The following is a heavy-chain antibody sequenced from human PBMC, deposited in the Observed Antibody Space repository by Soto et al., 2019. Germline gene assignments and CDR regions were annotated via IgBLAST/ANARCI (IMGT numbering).Heavy chain of an antibody. CDR1: GGSLSTYY. CDR3: AKVSGVTAIDS. D-gene: IGHD2-21*02. J-gene: IGHJ4*02. V-gene: IGHV4-59*01. Sequence: SETLSLTCTVSGGSLSTYYWSWIRQPPGKGLEWIGYIYYSGNTNYNPSLKSRVTISVDTSKNQFSLKLSSVTAADTAVYYCAKVSGVTAIDSWGQENVLTISA. CDR2: IYYSGNT.